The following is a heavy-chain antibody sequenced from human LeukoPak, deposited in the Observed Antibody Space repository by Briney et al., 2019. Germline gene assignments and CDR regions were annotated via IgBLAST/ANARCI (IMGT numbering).Heavy chain of an antibody. J-gene: IGHJ6*02. V-gene: IGHV4-4*07. CDR1: AGSISSYY. D-gene: IGHD1-26*01. CDR2: IYTSGST. CDR3: ARVTIIAGAPHEYYYSGMEI. Sequence: SETLSLTSTLSAGSISSYYWSWIRQPAGKGLEWIGRIYTSGSTNYNPSLKSRGTMSVDTSKNQFSLTLSSVTAADTAVYQCARVTIIAGAPHEYYYSGMEIWGPGTTVTVSS.